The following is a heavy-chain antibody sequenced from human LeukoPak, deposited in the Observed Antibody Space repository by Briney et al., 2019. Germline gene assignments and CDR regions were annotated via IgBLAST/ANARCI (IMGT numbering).Heavy chain of an antibody. CDR3: ARGIAAAPPPSIGMDV. D-gene: IGHD6-13*01. J-gene: IGHJ6*02. Sequence: SGPALVKPTQTLTLTCTFSGFSLSTSGMCVSWIRQPPGKGLEWIGEINHSGSTNYNPSLKSRVTISVDTSKNQFSLKLSSVTAADTAVYYCARGIAAAPPPSIGMDVWGQGTTVTVSS. V-gene: IGHV4-39*07. CDR2: INHSGST. CDR1: GFSLSTSGM.